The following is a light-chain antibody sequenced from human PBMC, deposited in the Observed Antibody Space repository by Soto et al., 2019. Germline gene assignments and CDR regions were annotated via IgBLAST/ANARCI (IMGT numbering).Light chain of an antibody. CDR2: GNR. Sequence: QSVLTQPPSVSGAPGQRVTLSCTGNTSNLGAGYDVHWYQQLPGAAPKLVIFGNRNRPSGVPERSSGSKSGTSASLAITGLQAEDEADYYCQAYDYTLTASVFGGGTKLTVL. CDR3: QAYDYTLTASV. CDR1: TSNLGAGYD. J-gene: IGLJ3*02. V-gene: IGLV1-40*01.